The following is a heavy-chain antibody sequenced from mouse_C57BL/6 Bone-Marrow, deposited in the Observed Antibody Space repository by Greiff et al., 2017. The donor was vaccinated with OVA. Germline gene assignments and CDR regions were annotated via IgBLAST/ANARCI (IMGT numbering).Heavy chain of an antibody. CDR2: IDPSDSST. J-gene: IGHJ1*03. V-gene: IGHV1-69*01. CDR3: ARQGTSFSANWYIDV. Sequence: QVQLQQPGAELVMPGASVKLSCKASGYTFTSYWMHWVKQRPGQGLEWIGEIDPSDSSTNYNQKFKGKSTLTVDKSSSTAYMQLSSLTSEDSAVNYCARQGTSFSANWYIDVWGTGTTVTVSS. CDR1: GYTFTSYW.